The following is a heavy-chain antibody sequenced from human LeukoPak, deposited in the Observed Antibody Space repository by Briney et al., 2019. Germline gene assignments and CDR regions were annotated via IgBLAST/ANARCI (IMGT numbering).Heavy chain of an antibody. CDR1: GFTFSNAW. Sequence: GGSLRLSCAASGFTFSNAWMSWVRQAPGKGLEWVGHIKSKTDGGTTDYAAPVKGRFTISRDDSKNTLYLQMNSLKTEDTAVYYCTTGPALYYYDSSADYWGQGTLVTVSS. CDR2: IKSKTDGGTT. D-gene: IGHD3-22*01. J-gene: IGHJ4*02. CDR3: TTGPALYYYDSSADY. V-gene: IGHV3-15*01.